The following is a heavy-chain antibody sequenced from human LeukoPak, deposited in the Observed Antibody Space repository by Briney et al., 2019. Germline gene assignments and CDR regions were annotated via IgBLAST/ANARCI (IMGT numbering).Heavy chain of an antibody. CDR3: ARVHSSSWYGAFDI. CDR1: GFTFSRSW. Sequence: GGSLRLSCAASGFTFSRSWMHWVRQAPGKGLVWVSRINDDGSTTSYADSVKGRFTISRDNAKNTLYLQMNSLRAEDTAVYYCARVHSSSWYGAFDIWGQGTMVTVSS. D-gene: IGHD6-13*01. J-gene: IGHJ3*02. CDR2: INDDGSTT. V-gene: IGHV3-74*01.